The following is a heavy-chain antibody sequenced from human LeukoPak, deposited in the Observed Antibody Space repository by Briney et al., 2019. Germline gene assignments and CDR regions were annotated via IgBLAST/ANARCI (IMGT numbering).Heavy chain of an antibody. D-gene: IGHD2-2*01. Sequence: SETLSLTCTVSGGSISSYYWSWIRQPPGKGLEWIGYIYYSGSTNYNPSLKSRVTISVDTSKNQFSLKLSSVTAADTAVYYCARWWQPAATFDYWGQGTLVTVSS. CDR1: GGSISSYY. J-gene: IGHJ4*02. V-gene: IGHV4-59*08. CDR3: ARWWQPAATFDY. CDR2: IYYSGST.